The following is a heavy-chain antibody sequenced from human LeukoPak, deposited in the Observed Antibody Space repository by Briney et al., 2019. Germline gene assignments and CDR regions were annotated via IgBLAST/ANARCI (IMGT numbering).Heavy chain of an antibody. Sequence: GGSLRLSCAASGFTFSSYGMHWVRQAPGKGLEWVAVISYDGSNKYYADSVKGRFTISRDNSKNTLYLQMNSLRAEDTAVYYCAKDTPPYYYDSSGYSHFDYWGQGTLVTVSS. CDR2: ISYDGSNK. V-gene: IGHV3-30*18. CDR3: AKDTPPYYYDSSGYSHFDY. J-gene: IGHJ4*02. D-gene: IGHD3-22*01. CDR1: GFTFSSYG.